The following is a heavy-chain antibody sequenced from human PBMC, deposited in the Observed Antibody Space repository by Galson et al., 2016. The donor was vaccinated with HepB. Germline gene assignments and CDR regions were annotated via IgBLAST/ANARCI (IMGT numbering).Heavy chain of an antibody. Sequence: SVKVSCKASGGTFSTYTISWVRQAPGQGLEWMGGIIPIFGTANYAQKFQGRVSITADESTNTAYMELSSLRSADTAVYYCAIGYGAETPGDAFDIWGRGTVVTVSS. CDR1: GGTFSTYT. CDR3: AIGYGAETPGDAFDI. J-gene: IGHJ3*02. D-gene: IGHD5-18*01. V-gene: IGHV1-69*13. CDR2: IIPIFGTA.